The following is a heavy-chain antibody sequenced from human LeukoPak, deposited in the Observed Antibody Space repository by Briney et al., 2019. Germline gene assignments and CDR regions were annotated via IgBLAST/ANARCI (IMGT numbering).Heavy chain of an antibody. CDR1: GFTFSSYS. D-gene: IGHD3-3*01. J-gene: IGHJ4*02. Sequence: GGSLRLSCAGSGFTFSSYSRNWVRQAPGKELEGVSSINSSSSYIYYADSVKGRFTISRDNAKNSLYLQMNSLRAEDTAVYYCARDQGAGFWSLQGVDYWGQGTLVTVSS. CDR3: ARDQGAGFWSLQGVDY. CDR2: INSSSSYI. V-gene: IGHV3-21*01.